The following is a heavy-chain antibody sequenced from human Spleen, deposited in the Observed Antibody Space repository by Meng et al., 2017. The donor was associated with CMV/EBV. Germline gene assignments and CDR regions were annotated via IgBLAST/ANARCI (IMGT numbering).Heavy chain of an antibody. D-gene: IGHD3-3*01. V-gene: IGHV3-11*06. CDR2: ISGSSSYK. CDR3: ARGATIFGVVNWAFDY. Sequence: LSLTCAVYGGSFSGYYWSWIRQPPGKGLEWVSSISGSSSYKYYADSVKGRFTISRDNAKNSLYLQMNSLRGEDTAVYYCARGATIFGVVNWAFDYWGQGTLVTVSS. CDR1: GGSFSGYY. J-gene: IGHJ4*02.